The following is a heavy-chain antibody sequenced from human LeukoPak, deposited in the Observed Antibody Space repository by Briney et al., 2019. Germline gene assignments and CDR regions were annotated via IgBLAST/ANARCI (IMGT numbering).Heavy chain of an antibody. V-gene: IGHV4-31*03. CDR3: ARVDRPFNYRTVAGTGGRNY. CDR1: GGSISSGGYY. CDR2: IYYSGST. Sequence: SETLSLTCTVSGGSISSGGYYWSWIRQHPGKGLEWIGYIYYSGSTYYNPSLKSRVTISVDTSKNQFSLKLSSVTAADTAVYYCARVDRPFNYRTVAGTGGRNYWGQGTLVTVSS. D-gene: IGHD6-19*01. J-gene: IGHJ4*02.